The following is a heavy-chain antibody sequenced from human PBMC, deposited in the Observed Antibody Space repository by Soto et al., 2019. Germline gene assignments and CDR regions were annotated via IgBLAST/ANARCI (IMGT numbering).Heavy chain of an antibody. CDR1: GYTFTSYY. Sequence: QVQLVQSGAEVKKPGASVKVSCKASGYTFTSYYMHWVRQAPGQGLEWMGIIDPSGGGTSYAQKFEGRLTMTRDRSTSTGYMELSSLRSEDTAVYYCARDRVDCSGGNCWRSVEDTWGQGTLVTVSS. CDR2: IDPSGGGT. J-gene: IGHJ5*02. CDR3: ARDRVDCSGGNCWRSVEDT. D-gene: IGHD2-15*01. V-gene: IGHV1-46*01.